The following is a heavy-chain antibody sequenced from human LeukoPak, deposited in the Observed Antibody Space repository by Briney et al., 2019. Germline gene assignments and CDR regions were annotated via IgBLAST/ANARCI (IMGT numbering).Heavy chain of an antibody. D-gene: IGHD6-6*01. Sequence: PSETLSLTCAVYGGSLSGYYWSWLRQPPGKGLEWIREINHSGSTNYNPSLKSRVTISVDTSKNQFSLKLSSVSASGSAVYYRATLSGRLAARPWAYASWGHGTLVTVSS. CDR3: ATLSGRLAARPWAYAS. V-gene: IGHV4-34*01. CDR2: INHSGST. J-gene: IGHJ5*01. CDR1: GGSLSGYY.